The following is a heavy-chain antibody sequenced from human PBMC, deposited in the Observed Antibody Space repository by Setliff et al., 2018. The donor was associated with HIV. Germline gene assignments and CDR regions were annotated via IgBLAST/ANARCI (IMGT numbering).Heavy chain of an antibody. CDR3: ATCRHRPSNWFDP. CDR1: GGSVSSPSYY. V-gene: IGHV4-39*07. J-gene: IGHJ5*02. CDR2: VYNSGIT. Sequence: PSETLSLTCAVSGGSVSSPSYYWGWIRQPPGKGLEWIRSVYNSGITFKNPSLKSRVSISVDRSGNQFSLRLTSVTAADTAVYYCATCRHRPSNWFDPWGQVTVVTVSS.